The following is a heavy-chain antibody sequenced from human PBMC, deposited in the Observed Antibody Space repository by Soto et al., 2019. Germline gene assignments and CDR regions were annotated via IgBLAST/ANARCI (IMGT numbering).Heavy chain of an antibody. V-gene: IGHV3-21*01. D-gene: IGHD6-6*01. CDR3: ARDDTPLYSSSSWSPHDLNWFDP. J-gene: IGHJ5*02. CDR2: ISSSSSYI. CDR1: GFTFSSYS. Sequence: GGSLRLSCAASGFTFSSYSMNWVRQAPGKGLEWVSSISSSSSYIYYADSVKGRFTISRDNAKNSLYLQMNSLRAEETAVYYCARDDTPLYSSSSWSPHDLNWFDPWGQGTLVTVSS.